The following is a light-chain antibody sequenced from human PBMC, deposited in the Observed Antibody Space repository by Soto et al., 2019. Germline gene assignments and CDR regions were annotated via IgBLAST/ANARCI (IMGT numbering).Light chain of an antibody. CDR2: SNN. Sequence: QSVLTQSPSASGTPGQRVTISCSGSSSNIGSNTVSWYQQLPGTAPKLLIYSNNQRPSGVPDRFSGSKSGTSASLAIGGLQSEDEGDYYCATWEDSLNGHVFGTGTKVT. V-gene: IGLV1-44*01. CDR3: ATWEDSLNGHV. J-gene: IGLJ1*01. CDR1: SSNIGSNT.